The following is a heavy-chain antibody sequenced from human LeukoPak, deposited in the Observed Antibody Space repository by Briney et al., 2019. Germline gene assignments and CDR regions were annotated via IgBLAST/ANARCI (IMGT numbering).Heavy chain of an antibody. D-gene: IGHD3-10*01. CDR1: RLTFSSYN. J-gene: IGHJ4*02. V-gene: IGHV3-48*01. Sequence: GGSLRLPCALSRLTFSSYNINWVPHAPGKGREWVSYISNSSSPIYYADSVKGRFTISRDNAKNSLYLQMNSLRAEDTAVYYCARVPLLWFGELWGDYFDYWGQGTLVTVSS. CDR2: ISNSSSPI. CDR3: ARVPLLWFGELWGDYFDY.